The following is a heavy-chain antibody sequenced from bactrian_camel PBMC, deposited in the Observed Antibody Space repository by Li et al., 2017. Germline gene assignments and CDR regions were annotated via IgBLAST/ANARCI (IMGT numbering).Heavy chain of an antibody. CDR2: IMPSGSTA. D-gene: IGHD6*01. V-gene: IGHV3S1*01. J-gene: IGHJ4*01. CDR1: AYTYSSFC. CDR3: AADSTGGSLYGCNEYNY. Sequence: HVQLVESGGGSVQAGGSLRLSCAASAYTYSSFCMAWVRQAPGKGLEWVSGIMPSGSTAYYTDSVKGRFTISQSNANTLYLQMNGLKPEDSAMYYCAADSTGGSLYGCNEYNYWGQGTQVTVS.